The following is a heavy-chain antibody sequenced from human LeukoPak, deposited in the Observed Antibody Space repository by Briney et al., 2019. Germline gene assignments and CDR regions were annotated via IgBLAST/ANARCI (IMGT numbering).Heavy chain of an antibody. Sequence: ASVNASCKASGYTFTGYYMHSVRQAPGQGLEWMGWINPNSGGTNYAQKFQGRVTMTRDTSISTAYMELSRLRSDDTAVYYCARDRISMTTVTTADYWGQGTLVTVSS. J-gene: IGHJ4*02. V-gene: IGHV1-2*02. D-gene: IGHD4-17*01. CDR1: GYTFTGYY. CDR2: INPNSGGT. CDR3: ARDRISMTTVTTADY.